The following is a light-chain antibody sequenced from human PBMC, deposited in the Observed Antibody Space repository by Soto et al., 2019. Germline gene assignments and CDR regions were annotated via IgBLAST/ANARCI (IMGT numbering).Light chain of an antibody. CDR3: QKYNSAPWT. CDR2: DAS. J-gene: IGKJ1*01. Sequence: DIHMTQSPSSLSVSVGDRVTITCRTSQNINAWLAWYQQRPGQAPKLLIYDASTVQSGVPSRFSGGGSGTDFTLTISSLQPEDVATYYCQKYNSAPWTFGQGTKVDI. V-gene: IGKV1-5*01. CDR1: QNINAW.